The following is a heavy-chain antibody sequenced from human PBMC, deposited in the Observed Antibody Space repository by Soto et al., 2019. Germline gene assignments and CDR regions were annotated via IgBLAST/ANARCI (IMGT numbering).Heavy chain of an antibody. Sequence: PSETLSLTCAVYGGSFSGYYWSWIRQPPGKGLEWIGEINHSGSTNYNPSLKSRVTISVDTSKNQFSLKLSSVTAADTAVYYCARATGIAAAGTQSWFDPWGQGTLVTVS. J-gene: IGHJ5*02. CDR3: ARATGIAAAGTQSWFDP. V-gene: IGHV4-34*01. CDR1: GGSFSGYY. D-gene: IGHD6-13*01. CDR2: INHSGST.